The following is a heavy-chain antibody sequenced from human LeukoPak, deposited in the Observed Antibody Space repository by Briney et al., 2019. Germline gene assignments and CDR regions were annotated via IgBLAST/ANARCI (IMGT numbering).Heavy chain of an antibody. CDR3: ARDPRSGTGI. V-gene: IGHV3-66*01. Sequence: GGSLRLSCAASGFXVSSNYMNWVRQAPGKGLEWVSVTSSGGNTYYADSVQGRFTISRDNSKNTLYLQMNSLRAEDTAVYYCARDPRSGTGIWGQGALVTVSS. J-gene: IGHJ4*02. D-gene: IGHD1-1*01. CDR1: GFXVSSNY. CDR2: TSSGGNT.